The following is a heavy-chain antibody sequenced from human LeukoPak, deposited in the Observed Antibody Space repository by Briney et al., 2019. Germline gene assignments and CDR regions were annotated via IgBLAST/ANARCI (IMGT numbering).Heavy chain of an antibody. Sequence: GASVKVSCKASGYTFTSYAMHWVRQAPGQRPEWMGWINAGNGNTKYSQKFQDRVTVTRDTSTSTAYMELSSLRSEDTAVYYCAKDEKGYYHDTSGYPDAFDIWGQGTMVTVSS. J-gene: IGHJ3*02. CDR3: AKDEKGYYHDTSGYPDAFDI. CDR1: GYTFTSYA. V-gene: IGHV1-3*01. D-gene: IGHD3-22*01. CDR2: INAGNGNT.